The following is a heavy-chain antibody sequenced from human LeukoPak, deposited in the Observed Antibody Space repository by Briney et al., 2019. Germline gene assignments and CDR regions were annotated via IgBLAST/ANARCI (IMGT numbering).Heavy chain of an antibody. CDR3: AKDQNDYVWGSYRVDY. CDR1: GFTFRSYG. J-gene: IGHJ4*02. D-gene: IGHD3-16*02. V-gene: IGHV3-30*18. Sequence: PGGSLRLSCAASGFTFRSYGMHWVRQAPGKGLEWVAVISYDGSNKYYADSVKGRFTISRDNSKNTLYLQMNSLRAEDTAVYYCAKDQNDYVWGSYRVDYWGQGTLVTVSS. CDR2: ISYDGSNK.